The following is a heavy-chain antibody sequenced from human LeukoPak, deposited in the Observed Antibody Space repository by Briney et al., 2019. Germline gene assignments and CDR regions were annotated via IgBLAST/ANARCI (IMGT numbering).Heavy chain of an antibody. D-gene: IGHD4-17*01. V-gene: IGHV3-48*03. CDR1: GFTFSSYE. CDR2: ISSSGSTI. CDR3: ARDLSSYGDYVAV. J-gene: IGHJ6*04. Sequence: GGSLRLSCAASGFTFSSYEMNWVRQAPGKGLEWVSYISSSGSTIYYADSVKGRFTISRDNAKNPLYLQMNSLRAEDTAVYYCARDLSSYGDYVAVWGKGTTVTVSS.